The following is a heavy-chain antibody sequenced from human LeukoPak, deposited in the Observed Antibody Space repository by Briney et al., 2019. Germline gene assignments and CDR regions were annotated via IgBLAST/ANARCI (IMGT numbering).Heavy chain of an antibody. V-gene: IGHV3-21*01. CDR3: ARDNSGFDY. CDR2: ISSSSSYI. J-gene: IGHJ4*02. D-gene: IGHD6-19*01. Sequence: ETLSLTCAVSGDSISTTNYYWGWIRQPPGKGLEWVSSISSSSSYIYYADSVKGRFTISRDNAKNSLYLQMNSLRAEDTAVYYCARDNSGFDYWGQGTLVTVSS. CDR1: GDSISTTNYY.